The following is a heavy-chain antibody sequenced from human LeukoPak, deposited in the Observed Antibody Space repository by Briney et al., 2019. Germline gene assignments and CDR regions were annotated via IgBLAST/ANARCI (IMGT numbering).Heavy chain of an antibody. CDR1: GGSISSSSYY. CDR3: ARGIGKMATIYPPLDY. J-gene: IGHJ4*02. Sequence: SETLSLTCTVSGGSISSSSYYWGWIRQPPGKGLEWIGYIYYSGSTNYNPSLKSRVTISVDTSKNQFSLKLSSVTAADTAVYYCARGIGKMATIYPPLDYWGQGTLVTVSS. D-gene: IGHD5-24*01. CDR2: IYYSGST. V-gene: IGHV4-61*05.